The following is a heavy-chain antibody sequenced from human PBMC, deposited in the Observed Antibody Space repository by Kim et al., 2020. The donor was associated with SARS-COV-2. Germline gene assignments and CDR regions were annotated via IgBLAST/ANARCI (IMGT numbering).Heavy chain of an antibody. CDR1: GYTFTSYA. Sequence: ASVKVSCKASGYTFTSYAMHWVRQAPGQRLEWMGWINAGNGNTKYSQKFQGRVTITRDTSASTAYMELSSLRSEDTAVYYCARDLPSIAARPPGGDYFDYWGQGTLVTVSS. V-gene: IGHV1-3*01. D-gene: IGHD6-6*01. CDR3: ARDLPSIAARPPGGDYFDY. CDR2: INAGNGNT. J-gene: IGHJ4*02.